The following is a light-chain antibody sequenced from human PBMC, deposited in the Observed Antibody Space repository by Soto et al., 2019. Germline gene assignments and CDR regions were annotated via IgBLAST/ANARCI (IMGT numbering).Light chain of an antibody. CDR3: QVWHSGGV. CDR1: NIGAYR. CDR2: YDS. Sequence: SYELTQPPSVSVAPGKTARITCGGNNIGAYRVHWYQQKPGQAPVLVIYYDSDRPSGIPERFSGSNSDNTATLTISRVEAGDEADYYCQVWHSGGVFGTGTKLTVL. J-gene: IGLJ1*01. V-gene: IGLV3-21*04.